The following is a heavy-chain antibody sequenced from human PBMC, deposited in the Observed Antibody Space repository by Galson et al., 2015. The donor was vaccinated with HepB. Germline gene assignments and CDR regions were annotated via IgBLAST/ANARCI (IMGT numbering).Heavy chain of an antibody. J-gene: IGHJ4*02. V-gene: IGHV6-1*01. CDR3: TRGQWLIYYFDY. Sequence: CAISGDSVSSNSVAWSWIRQSPSRGLEWLGRTYYRSTWYYDYAESVKSRITINPDTSKNQFSLQLNSAIPDDTAVYYCTRGQWLIYYFDYWGQGTLVTVSS. CDR1: GDSVSSNSVA. CDR2: TYYRSTWYY. D-gene: IGHD6-19*01.